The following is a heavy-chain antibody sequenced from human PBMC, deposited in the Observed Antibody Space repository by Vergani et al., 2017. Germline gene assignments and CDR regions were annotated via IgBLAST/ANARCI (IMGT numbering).Heavy chain of an antibody. Sequence: EVQLVESGGGLVKPGGSLRLSCAASGFTFSSYSMNWVRQAPGKGLEWVSSISSSSSYIYYADSVKGRFTISRDNAKNSLYLQMNSLRAGDTAVYYCARGAYYDFWSGYQLYYYMDVWGKGTTVTVSS. CDR3: ARGAYYDFWSGYQLYYYMDV. J-gene: IGHJ6*03. V-gene: IGHV3-21*01. D-gene: IGHD3-3*01. CDR2: ISSSSSYI. CDR1: GFTFSSYS.